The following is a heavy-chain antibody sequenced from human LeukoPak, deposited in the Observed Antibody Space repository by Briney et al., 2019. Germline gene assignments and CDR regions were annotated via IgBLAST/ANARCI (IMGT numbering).Heavy chain of an antibody. CDR2: IYYSGST. Sequence: SETLSLTCTVSGGSISSSSYYWGWIRQPPGKGLEWIGSIYYSGSTYYNPSLKSRVTISVDTSKNQFPLKLSSVTAADTAVYYCAREYSGSYYGGEFFYWGQGTLVTVSS. V-gene: IGHV4-39*06. J-gene: IGHJ4*02. CDR3: AREYSGSYYGGEFFY. CDR1: GGSISSSSYY. D-gene: IGHD1-26*01.